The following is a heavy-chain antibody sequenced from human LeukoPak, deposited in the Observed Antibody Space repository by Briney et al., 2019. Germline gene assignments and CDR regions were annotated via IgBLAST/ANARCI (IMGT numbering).Heavy chain of an antibody. Sequence: GGSLRLSCAASGFTFSNSWMHWVCQAPERGLEWVADIKCDGSEKCYVDSVKGRLTISRDNAKNSLYLQVNSLRAEDMTVYYCVRGVGSSTSCYVRAFDIWGQGTMVTVSS. V-gene: IGHV3-52*01. CDR2: IKCDGSEK. CDR3: VRGVGSSTSCYVRAFDI. D-gene: IGHD2-2*01. J-gene: IGHJ3*02. CDR1: GFTFSNSW.